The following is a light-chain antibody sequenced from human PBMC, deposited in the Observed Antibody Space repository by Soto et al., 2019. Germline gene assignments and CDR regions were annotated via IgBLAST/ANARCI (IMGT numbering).Light chain of an antibody. CDR2: GAS. J-gene: IGKJ2*01. V-gene: IGKV3-15*01. Sequence: ETVMTQSPATLSVSPGERATLSCRASQSFSSNLAWYQQKPGQAPRLLIFGASTRATGIPARFSGSGSGTEFTLTITSLQSEDFEVYYCQQYNKWPLTFGQGTKVDIX. CDR1: QSFSSN. CDR3: QQYNKWPLT.